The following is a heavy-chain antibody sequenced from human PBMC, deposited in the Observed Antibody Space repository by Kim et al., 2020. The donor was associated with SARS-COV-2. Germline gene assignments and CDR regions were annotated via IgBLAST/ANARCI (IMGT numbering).Heavy chain of an antibody. CDR1: GFTFSSYW. CDR2: IKQDGSEK. CDR3: AREEGHTSWGSYYYYYYGMDV. Sequence: GGSLRLSCAASGFTFSSYWMSWVRQAPGKGLEWVANIKQDGSEKYYVDSVKGRFTISRDNAKNSLYLQMNSLRAEDTAVYYCAREEGHTSWGSYYYYYYGMDVWGQGTTVTVSS. D-gene: IGHD2-2*01. V-gene: IGHV3-7*03. J-gene: IGHJ6*02.